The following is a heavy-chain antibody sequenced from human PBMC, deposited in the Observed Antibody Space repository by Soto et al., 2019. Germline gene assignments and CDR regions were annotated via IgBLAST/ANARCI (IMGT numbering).Heavy chain of an antibody. V-gene: IGHV1-3*01. CDR1: GYAFATYA. CDR3: AREHDSWSLYAFDM. CDR2: INCGNGNT. Sequence: EASVKVSCKASGYAFATYAIHWVRQAPGQGLEYMGWINCGNGNTKYSQKLQGRLTITRDTSASTAYMELSSLRSEDTAVYFCAREHDSWSLYAFDMWGQGTMVTVSS. J-gene: IGHJ3*02. D-gene: IGHD3-3*01.